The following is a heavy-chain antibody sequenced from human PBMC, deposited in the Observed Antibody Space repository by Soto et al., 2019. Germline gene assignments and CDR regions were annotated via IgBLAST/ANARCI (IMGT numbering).Heavy chain of an antibody. D-gene: IGHD6-19*01. J-gene: IGHJ4*02. CDR3: ASGRGLATRHY. CDR2: ISGSGGST. CDR1: GFTFSSYA. Sequence: VGSLRLSCAASGFTFSSYAMSWVRQAPGKGLEWVSAISGSGGSTYYADSVKGRFTISRDNSKNTLYLQMNSLRAEDTAVYYCASGRGLATRHYWGQGTLVTVSS. V-gene: IGHV3-23*01.